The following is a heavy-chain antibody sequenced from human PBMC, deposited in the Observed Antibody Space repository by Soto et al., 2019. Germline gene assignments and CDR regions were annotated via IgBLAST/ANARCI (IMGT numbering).Heavy chain of an antibody. CDR2: ISYDGTKT. V-gene: IGHV3-30*18. CDR3: AKDRGPRRQWLIGPFDY. Sequence: QVQLVESGGGVVQPGRSLRVSCAASGFTFSIYAMHWVRQAPGTGLEWVAVISYDGTKTYYADSVKGRFTISRDNSKNTVYLQMNSLGDEETAVYYCAKDRGPRRQWLIGPFDYWGQGTLVTVSP. D-gene: IGHD6-19*01. CDR1: GFTFSIYA. J-gene: IGHJ4*02.